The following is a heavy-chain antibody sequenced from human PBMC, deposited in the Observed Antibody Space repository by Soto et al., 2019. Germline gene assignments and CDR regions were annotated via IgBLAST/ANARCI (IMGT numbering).Heavy chain of an antibody. Sequence: EVPLLESGGGLVQPGGSLRLSCAASGFTFSSYAMGWVRQAPGKGLEWVSAISGSDDSTDYADSVKGRFTISRDYSKSTLYLQMSSLGAEDTAVYYCAKAGAGAGTYDAFDIWGQGTMVTVSS. CDR1: GFTFSSYA. J-gene: IGHJ3*02. V-gene: IGHV3-23*01. CDR2: ISGSDDST. CDR3: AKAGAGAGTYDAFDI. D-gene: IGHD6-19*01.